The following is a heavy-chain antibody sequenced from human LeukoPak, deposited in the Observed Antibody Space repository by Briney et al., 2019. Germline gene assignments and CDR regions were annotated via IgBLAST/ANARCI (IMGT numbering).Heavy chain of an antibody. V-gene: IGHV1-18*01. CDR1: GYTFTSYG. Sequence: RASVKVSCKASGYTFTSYGISWVRQAPGQGLEWMGWISAYNGNTNYAQKLQGRVTMTTDTSTSTVYMELSSLRSEDTAVYYCARPLRIAVAGILAYWGQGTLVTVSS. CDR3: ARPLRIAVAGILAY. J-gene: IGHJ4*02. CDR2: ISAYNGNT. D-gene: IGHD6-19*01.